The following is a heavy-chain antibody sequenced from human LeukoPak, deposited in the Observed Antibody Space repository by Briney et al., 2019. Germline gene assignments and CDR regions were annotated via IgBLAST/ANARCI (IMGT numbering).Heavy chain of an antibody. J-gene: IGHJ4*02. V-gene: IGHV1-18*01. CDR1: RYTFTSYG. Sequence: ASVKVSCKASRYTFTSYGISWVRQAPGQGLEWMGWISAYNGNTNYAQKLQGRVTMTTDTSTSTAYMELRSLRSDDTAVYYCARVYRYYDYVWGSYRYGYFDYWGQGTLVTVSS. CDR2: ISAYNGNT. D-gene: IGHD3-16*02. CDR3: ARVYRYYDYVWGSYRYGYFDY.